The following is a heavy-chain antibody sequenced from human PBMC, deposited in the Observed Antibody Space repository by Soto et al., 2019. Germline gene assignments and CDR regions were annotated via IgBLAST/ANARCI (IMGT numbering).Heavy chain of an antibody. CDR1: GGSISSGGYY. D-gene: IGHD3-10*01. CDR2: IYYRGST. CDR3: ARIPFLRITMFRGVSPHNWFDP. V-gene: IGHV4-31*03. J-gene: IGHJ5*02. Sequence: QVQLQESGPGLVKPSQTLSLTCTVSGGSISSGGYYWSWIRQHPGTGLEWIGYIYYRGSTYYNPALESRVTISADTSETQFSLRMSSVAAADTAVYYCARIPFLRITMFRGVSPHNWFDPWGQGTLVTVSS.